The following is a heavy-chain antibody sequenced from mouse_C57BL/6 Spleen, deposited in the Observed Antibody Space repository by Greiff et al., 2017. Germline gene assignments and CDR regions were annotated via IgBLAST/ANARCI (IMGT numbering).Heavy chain of an antibody. Sequence: EVQLVESGGGLVKPGGSLKLSCAASGFTFSDYGMHWVRQAPEKGLEWVAYISSGSSTIYYADTVKGRFTISRDNAKNTVYLQMTSLRSEDTAMYYCAIYYGNYDWYFDVWGTGTTVTVSS. CDR2: ISSGSSTI. CDR3: AIYYGNYDWYFDV. CDR1: GFTFSDYG. V-gene: IGHV5-17*01. J-gene: IGHJ1*03. D-gene: IGHD2-1*01.